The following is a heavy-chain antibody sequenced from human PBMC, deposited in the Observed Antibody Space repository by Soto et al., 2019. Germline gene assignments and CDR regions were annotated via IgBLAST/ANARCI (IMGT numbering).Heavy chain of an antibody. CDR1: GYTFTGYY. Sequence: ASVKVSCKASGYTFTGYYMHWVRQAPGQGLEWMGWINPNSGGTNYAQKFQGWVTMTRDTSISTAYMELSRLRSDDTAVYYCARDRPASFDDSTRSGRLYGMDVWGQGTTVTVSS. CDR2: INPNSGGT. CDR3: ARDRPASFDDSTRSGRLYGMDV. J-gene: IGHJ6*02. V-gene: IGHV1-2*04. D-gene: IGHD3-22*01.